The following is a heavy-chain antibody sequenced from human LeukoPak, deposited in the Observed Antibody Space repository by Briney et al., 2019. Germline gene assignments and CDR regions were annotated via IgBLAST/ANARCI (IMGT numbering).Heavy chain of an antibody. Sequence: GGSLRLSCTASRFTFTSYWMTWVRQAPGKGLEWVANIKQDGSEKYYVDSVKGRFSISRDNAKNSLYLQMSSLRAEDTAVYSCARGQVFDYWGQGTLVTVSS. V-gene: IGHV3-7*01. CDR2: IKQDGSEK. J-gene: IGHJ4*02. CDR1: RFTFTSYW. CDR3: ARGQVFDY.